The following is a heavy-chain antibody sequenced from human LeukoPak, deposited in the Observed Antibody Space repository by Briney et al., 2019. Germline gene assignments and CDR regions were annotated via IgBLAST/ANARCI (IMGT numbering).Heavy chain of an antibody. J-gene: IGHJ4*02. D-gene: IGHD5-24*01. CDR2: ISGSGGST. CDR1: RFSLSRYA. V-gene: IGHV3-23*01. CDR3: AKDPGPKMATTDC. Sequence: GGSLRLSRVPCRFSLSRYAMSWVRQAPRKGLEWVSSISGSGGSTYCADCVKGRFTISRANSKNTLYLQMNTLRAEDTAVYYCAKDPGPKMATTDCWGQGTLVTVSS.